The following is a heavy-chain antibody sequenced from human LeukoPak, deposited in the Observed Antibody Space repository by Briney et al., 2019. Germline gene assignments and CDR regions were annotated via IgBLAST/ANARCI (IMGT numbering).Heavy chain of an antibody. Sequence: SVKVSCMASGGTFSSYAISWVRQAPGRGLEWMGGIIPIFGTANYAQKFQGRVTITADESTSTAYMELSSLRSEDTAVYYYARGPGNWPSSDWGQGTMVTVSS. CDR3: ARGPGNWPSSD. CDR1: GGTFSSYA. CDR2: IIPIFGTA. V-gene: IGHV1-69*01. D-gene: IGHD1-1*01. J-gene: IGHJ3*01.